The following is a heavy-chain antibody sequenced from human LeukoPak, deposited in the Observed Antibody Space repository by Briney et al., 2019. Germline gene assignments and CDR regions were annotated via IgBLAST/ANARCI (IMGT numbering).Heavy chain of an antibody. CDR3: ARARGKRFSIDY. CDR2: ISYDGSNK. Sequence: GRSLRLSCAASGFTFSSYAMHWVRQAPGKGLEWVAVISYDGSNKYYADSVKGRFTISRDNSKNTLYLQMNSLRAEDTAVYYCARARGKRFSIDYWGQGTLVTVSS. CDR1: GFTFSSYA. D-gene: IGHD3-3*01. V-gene: IGHV3-30-3*01. J-gene: IGHJ4*02.